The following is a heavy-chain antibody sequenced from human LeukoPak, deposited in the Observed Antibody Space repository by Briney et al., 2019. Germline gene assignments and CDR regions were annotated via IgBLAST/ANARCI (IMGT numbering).Heavy chain of an antibody. CDR1: GYTFTGYY. V-gene: IGHV1-2*02. Sequence: ASVKVSCKASGYTFTGYYMHWVRQAPGQGLEWMGWINPNSGGTNYAQKFQGRVTMTRDTSISTAYMELSRLKSDDTAVYYCARDRGIFVVVPAATNWFDPWGQGTLVTVSS. CDR2: INPNSGGT. CDR3: ARDRGIFVVVPAATNWFDP. D-gene: IGHD2-2*01. J-gene: IGHJ5*02.